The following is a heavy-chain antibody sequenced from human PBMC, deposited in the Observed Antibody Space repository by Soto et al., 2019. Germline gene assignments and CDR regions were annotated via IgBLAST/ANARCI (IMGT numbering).Heavy chain of an antibody. Sequence: QVQLVESGGGVVQPGRSLRLSCAASGFTFSSYAMHWVRQAPGKGLEWVAVISYVGSNKYYADSVKGRFTISRDNSRNTRYLKMNSLRAEDTAVYYCARDRGHITMVRGVMEKGYYYYGMDVWGKWTTVTVS. CDR2: ISYVGSNK. J-gene: IGHJ6*04. CDR1: GFTFSSYA. V-gene: IGHV3-30-3*01. CDR3: ARDRGHITMVRGVMEKGYYYYGMDV. D-gene: IGHD3-10*01.